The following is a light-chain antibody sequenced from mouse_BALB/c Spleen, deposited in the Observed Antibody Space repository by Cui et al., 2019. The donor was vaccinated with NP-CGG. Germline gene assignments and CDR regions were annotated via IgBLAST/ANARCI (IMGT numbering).Light chain of an antibody. V-gene: IGLV1*01. CDR2: GTN. CDR1: TGAVTTSNY. CDR3: ALWYSNHWV. Sequence: QAVVTQESALTTSPGETVTLTCHSSTGAVTTSNYANWVQEKPDHLFTGLIGGTNNRAPGVPARFSGSLIGDKAALTITGAQTEDEAIYFCALWYSNHWVFGGGTKLNVL. J-gene: IGLJ1*01.